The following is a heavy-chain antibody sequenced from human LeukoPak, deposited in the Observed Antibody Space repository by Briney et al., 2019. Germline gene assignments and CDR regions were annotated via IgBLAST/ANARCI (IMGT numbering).Heavy chain of an antibody. CDR3: ARTDSYSSSWTFDY. V-gene: IGHV1-2*02. D-gene: IGHD6-13*01. J-gene: IGHJ4*02. CDR1: GYTFTGYY. CDR2: INPNSGGT. Sequence: ASVKVSCKASGYTFTGYYMHWVRQAPGQGLEWMGWINPNSGGTNYAQKFQGRVTMTRNTSISTAYMELSSLRSEDTAVYYCARTDSYSSSWTFDYWGQGTLVTVSS.